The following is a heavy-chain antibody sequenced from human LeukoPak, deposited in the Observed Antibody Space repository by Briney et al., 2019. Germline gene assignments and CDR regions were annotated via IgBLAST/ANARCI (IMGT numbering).Heavy chain of an antibody. CDR1: GFAFSSYA. V-gene: IGHV3-23*01. D-gene: IGHD5-12*01. CDR3: AKDRGRYSYGSVDY. J-gene: IGHJ4*02. Sequence: GGSLRLSCAASGFAFSSYAISWIRQAPGKRLEWVSSISGSGGSTYYADSVKSRFTISRDNFKNTLYLQMNSLRVEDTAVYYCAKDRGRYSYGSVDYWGQGTLVTVSS. CDR2: ISGSGGST.